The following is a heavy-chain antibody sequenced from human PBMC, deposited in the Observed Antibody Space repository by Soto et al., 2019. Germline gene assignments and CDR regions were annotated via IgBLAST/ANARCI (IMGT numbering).Heavy chain of an antibody. D-gene: IGHD3-3*01. V-gene: IGHV1-8*01. CDR1: GYTFTSYD. CDR2: MNPNSGNT. CDR3: AGGRSGITIFGVVTQMYNWFDP. J-gene: IGHJ5*02. Sequence: GASVKVSCKASGYTFTSYDINWVRQATGQGLEWMGWMNPNSGNTGYAQKFQGRVTMTRNTSISTAYMELSSLRSEDTAVYYCAGGRSGITIFGVVTQMYNWFDPWGQGTLVTVSS.